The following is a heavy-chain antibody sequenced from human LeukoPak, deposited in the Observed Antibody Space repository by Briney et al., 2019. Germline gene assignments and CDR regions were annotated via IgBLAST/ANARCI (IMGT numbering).Heavy chain of an antibody. CDR2: ISSSSNYI. CDR3: ARALMTTVTSDAFDI. CDR1: GFTFSSYS. J-gene: IGHJ3*02. D-gene: IGHD4-17*01. Sequence: GGSLRLSCAASGFTFSSYSMNWVRQAPGKGLEWVSSISSSSNYIYYADSVKGRFTISRDNAKNSLNLQMNSLRAEDTAVYYCARALMTTVTSDAFDIWGQGTMVTVSS. V-gene: IGHV3-21*01.